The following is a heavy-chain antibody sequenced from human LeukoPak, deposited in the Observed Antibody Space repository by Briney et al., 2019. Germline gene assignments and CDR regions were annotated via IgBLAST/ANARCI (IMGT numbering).Heavy chain of an antibody. CDR3: ARYSSSSAWFDP. V-gene: IGHV4-31*11. J-gene: IGHJ5*02. D-gene: IGHD6-6*01. Sequence: SQTLSLTCAVSGGSISSGGYYWSWIRQHPGKGLEWIGYIYYSGSTYYNPSLKSRVTISVDTSKNQFSLNLSSVTAADTAVYYCARYSSSSAWFDPWGQGTLVTVSS. CDR1: GGSISSGGYY. CDR2: IYYSGST.